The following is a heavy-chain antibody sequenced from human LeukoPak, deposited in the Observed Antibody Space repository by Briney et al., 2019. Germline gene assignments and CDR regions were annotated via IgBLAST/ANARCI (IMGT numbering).Heavy chain of an antibody. Sequence: ASVKVSCKASGYTFTSYYMHWVRQATGQGLEWMGWMNPNSGNTGYAQKFQGRVTMTRNTSISTAYMELSSLRSEDTAVYYCARGMRYCSSTSCFGYWGQGTLVTVSS. V-gene: IGHV1-8*02. CDR2: MNPNSGNT. CDR1: GYTFTSYY. CDR3: ARGMRYCSSTSCFGY. J-gene: IGHJ4*02. D-gene: IGHD2-2*01.